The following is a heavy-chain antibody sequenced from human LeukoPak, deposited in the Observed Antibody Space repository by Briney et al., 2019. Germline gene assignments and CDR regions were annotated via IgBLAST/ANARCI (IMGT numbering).Heavy chain of an antibody. Sequence: PSETLSLTCTVSGGSISSSSYYWGWIRQPPGKGLEWIGSIYYSGSTYYNPSLKSRVTIFVDTSKNQFSLKLSSVTAADTAVYYCARHAIDTVVTPSYYFDYWGQGTLVTVSS. J-gene: IGHJ4*02. CDR3: ARHAIDTVVTPSYYFDY. CDR2: IYYSGST. V-gene: IGHV4-39*01. D-gene: IGHD4-23*01. CDR1: GGSISSSSYY.